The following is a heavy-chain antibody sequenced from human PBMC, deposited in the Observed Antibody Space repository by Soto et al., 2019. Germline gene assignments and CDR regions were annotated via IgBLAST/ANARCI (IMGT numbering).Heavy chain of an antibody. V-gene: IGHV1-18*01. CDR3: AGDPLSSSWAFTFDF. Sequence: QVQLVQSGAEVKKPGASVKVSCKASGYTFSSYGISWVRQAPAQGLEWLGWISAYNGDTNYAQKLQGRVTMTADTTNSTGQMELRRLRSDATGVYYWAGDPLSSSWAFTFDFWGQGTMVTVSS. J-gene: IGHJ3*01. CDR2: ISAYNGDT. D-gene: IGHD6-13*01. CDR1: GYTFSSYG.